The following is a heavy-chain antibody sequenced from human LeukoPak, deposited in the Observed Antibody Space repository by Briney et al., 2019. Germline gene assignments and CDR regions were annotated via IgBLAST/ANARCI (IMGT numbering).Heavy chain of an antibody. CDR2: IYYSGST. D-gene: IGHD5-18*01. V-gene: IGHV4-31*03. CDR1: GGSISSGGYY. Sequence: SQTLSLTCTVSGGSISSGGYYWSWIRQHPGKGLEWIGYIYYSGSTYYNPSLKSRVTISVDTSKNQFSLKLSSVTAADTAVYYCARVDTAMVRAYYYYYYMDVWGKGTTVTVSS. CDR3: ARVDTAMVRAYYYYYYMDV. J-gene: IGHJ6*03.